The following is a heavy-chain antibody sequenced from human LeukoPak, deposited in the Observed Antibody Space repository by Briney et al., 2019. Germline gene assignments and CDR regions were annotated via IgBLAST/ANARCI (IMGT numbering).Heavy chain of an antibody. CDR2: INHSGST. J-gene: IGHJ4*02. Sequence: ASETLSLTCAVYGGSFSGYYWSWIRQPPGKGLEWIGEINHSGSTNYNPSLKSRVTISVDTSKNQFSLKLSSVTAADTAAYYCAREDYDFWSGHTFDYWGQGTLVTVSS. CDR3: AREDYDFWSGHTFDY. CDR1: GGSFSGYY. V-gene: IGHV4-34*01. D-gene: IGHD3-3*01.